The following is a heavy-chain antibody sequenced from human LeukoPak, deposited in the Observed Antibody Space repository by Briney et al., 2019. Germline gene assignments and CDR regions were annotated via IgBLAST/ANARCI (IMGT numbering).Heavy chain of an antibody. J-gene: IGHJ4*02. CDR2: IPAGGGGT. Sequence: GGSLRLSCALSGSTFSSYATRWARHARGEWLEWLSTIPAGGGGTYYADSVKGRFTISRDNTKNTLYLQMNSLRAEDTAVYYCAKHPYSGSGYYFDYWGQGTLVTVSS. CDR1: GSTFSSYA. V-gene: IGHV3-23*01. D-gene: IGHD6-13*01. CDR3: AKHPYSGSGYYFDY.